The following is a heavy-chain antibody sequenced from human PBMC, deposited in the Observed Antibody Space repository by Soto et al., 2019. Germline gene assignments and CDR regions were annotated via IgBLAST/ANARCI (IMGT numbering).Heavy chain of an antibody. D-gene: IGHD3-3*01. CDR3: AARSGYYTSYYYMDV. Sequence: ASVKVSCKASGYSFTANSMHWVRQAPGQGLEWMGWINLNNGGTNYARKLHGRVTMTRDTSISTAYMELSSLRSDDTAVYYCAARSGYYTSYYYMDVWGEGTTVTVSS. V-gene: IGHV1-2*02. J-gene: IGHJ6*03. CDR1: GYSFTANS. CDR2: INLNNGGT.